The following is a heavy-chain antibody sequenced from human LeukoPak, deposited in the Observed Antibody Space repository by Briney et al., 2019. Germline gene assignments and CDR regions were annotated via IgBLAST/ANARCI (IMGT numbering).Heavy chain of an antibody. Sequence: KPSETLSLTCTVSGGSISSGDYSWSWIRQPPGKGLEWIGRIYTSGSTNYNPSLKSRVTISVDTSKNQFSLKLSSVTAADTAVYYCARGFWLDIVVVPAAGGDAFDIWGQGTMVTVSS. CDR3: ARGFWLDIVVVPAAGGDAFDI. J-gene: IGHJ3*02. D-gene: IGHD2-2*03. CDR2: IYTSGST. CDR1: GGSISSGDYS. V-gene: IGHV4-61*02.